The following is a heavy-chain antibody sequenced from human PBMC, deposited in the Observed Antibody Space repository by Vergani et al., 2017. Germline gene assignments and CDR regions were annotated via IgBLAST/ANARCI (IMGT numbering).Heavy chain of an antibody. J-gene: IGHJ6*02. D-gene: IGHD2-15*01. V-gene: IGHV3-21*02. CDR3: ARDSGYCSGGSCYYYGMDV. CDR1: GFTFSSYS. CDR2: ITSSSSYI. Sequence: EVQLLESGGGLVQPGGSRRLSCAGAGFTFSSYSINWVRQAPGRGLEWVSSITSSSSYIYYADSVKGRFTISRDNAKNSLYLQMNSLRAEDTAVYYCARDSGYCSGGSCYYYGMDVWGQGTTVTVSS.